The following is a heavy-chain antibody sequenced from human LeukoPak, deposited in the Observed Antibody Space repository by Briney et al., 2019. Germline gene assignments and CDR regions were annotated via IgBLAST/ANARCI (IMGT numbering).Heavy chain of an antibody. CDR2: IYYSGST. CDR1: GGSISSYY. Sequence: SETLSLTCIVSGGSISSYYWSWIRQPPGKGLEWIGYIYYSGSTNYNPSLKSRVTISVDTSKNQFSLKLSSVTAADTAVYYCARHENGDYVDYWGQGTLVTVSS. CDR3: ARHENGDYVDY. J-gene: IGHJ4*02. D-gene: IGHD4-17*01. V-gene: IGHV4-59*08.